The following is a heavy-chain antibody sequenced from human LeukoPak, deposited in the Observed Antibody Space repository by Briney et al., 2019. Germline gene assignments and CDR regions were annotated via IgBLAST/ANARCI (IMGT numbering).Heavy chain of an antibody. J-gene: IGHJ5*02. CDR2: MNPNSGNT. CDR3: ARGRRQTHYDILTGHTRWFDP. V-gene: IGHV1-8*02. Sequence: GASVKVSCKASGYTFTGYYMHWVRQAPGQGLEWMGWMNPNSGNTGYAQKFQGRVTMTRNTSISTAYMELSSLRSEDTAVYYCARGRRQTHYDILTGHTRWFDPWGQGTLVTVSS. CDR1: GYTFTGYY. D-gene: IGHD3-9*01.